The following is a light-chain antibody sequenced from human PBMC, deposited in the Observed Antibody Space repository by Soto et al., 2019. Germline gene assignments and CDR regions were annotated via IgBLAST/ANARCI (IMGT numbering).Light chain of an antibody. CDR1: SGDIGDYNY. CDR3: CSYTRSGTLI. V-gene: IGLV2-14*01. CDR2: DVS. Sequence: QSVLTQPASVSGSPGQSITISCVGTSGDIGDYNYVSWYQQHPGKVPKVIIYDVSNRPSGVSYRFSGTKSGNTASLTVSGLQAEREADYYCCSYTRSGTLIFGTGTKVTVL. J-gene: IGLJ1*01.